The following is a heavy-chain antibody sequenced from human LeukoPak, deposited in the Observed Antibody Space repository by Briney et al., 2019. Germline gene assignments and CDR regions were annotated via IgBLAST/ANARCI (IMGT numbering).Heavy chain of an antibody. CDR3: ARDRTVGAPPLSAFDI. D-gene: IGHD1-26*01. Sequence: GASVKVSCKASGGTFSNSGISWVRQASGQGLEWMGGIIPMFNTANSAQRFQGRVIITTDESTSTAYMELSSLASEDTAVYYCARDRTVGAPPLSAFDIWGQGTLVTVSS. J-gene: IGHJ3*02. V-gene: IGHV1-69*05. CDR2: IIPMFNTA. CDR1: GGTFSNSG.